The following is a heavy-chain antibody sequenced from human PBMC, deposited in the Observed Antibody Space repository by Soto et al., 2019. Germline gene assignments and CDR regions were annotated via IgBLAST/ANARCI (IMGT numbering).Heavy chain of an antibody. CDR2: IYWDYNK. D-gene: IGHD6-13*01. CDR1: GFSLDTYGMG. CDR3: AHRYSTSWYKWAFYL. J-gene: IGHJ3*01. V-gene: IGHV2-5*02. Sequence: QITLKESGPALVKPTQTLTLTCTFSGFSLDTYGMGLGWIRQSPGKALEWVALIYWDYNKRYSPSLKSRLTITKDTSNNRVVLTMTKVDPEDTGTYFCAHRYSTSWYKWAFYLWGQGTMVTVSS.